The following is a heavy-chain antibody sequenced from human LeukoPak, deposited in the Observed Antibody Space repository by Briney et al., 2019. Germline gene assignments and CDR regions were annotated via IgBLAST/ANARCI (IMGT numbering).Heavy chain of an antibody. J-gene: IGHJ4*02. CDR2: IWHDGSNK. CDR3: ARDSIPAAGTTGVGFDC. V-gene: IGHV3-33*01. CDR1: GFTFSSYA. D-gene: IGHD6-13*01. Sequence: PGRSLRLSCAASGFTFSSYAMYWVRQAPGKGLEWVAVIWHDGSNKNYADSVKGRFTISRDNSKNTLYLQMNSLRVEDTAVYYCARDSIPAAGTTGVGFDCWGQGTLVTVSS.